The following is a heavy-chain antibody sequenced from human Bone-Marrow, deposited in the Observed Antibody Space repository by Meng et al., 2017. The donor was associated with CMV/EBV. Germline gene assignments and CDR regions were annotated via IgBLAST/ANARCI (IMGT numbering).Heavy chain of an antibody. CDR1: GSTFTSYY. CDR3: ARDLEDDKYQLPWSGGRFLDY. D-gene: IGHD2-2*01. Sequence: QVQLGQSGAEVKKPGASGKASCRASGSTFTSYYMHWERQAPGQGLEWMGIINPSGGSTSYAQKFQGRVTMTRDTSTSTVYMELSSLRSEDTAVYYCARDLEDDKYQLPWSGGRFLDYWDQGPLVTVAS. V-gene: IGHV1-46*01. CDR2: INPSGGST. J-gene: IGHJ4*02.